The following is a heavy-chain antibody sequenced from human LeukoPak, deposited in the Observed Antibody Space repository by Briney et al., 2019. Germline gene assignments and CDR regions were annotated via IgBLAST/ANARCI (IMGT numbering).Heavy chain of an antibody. V-gene: IGHV1-2*02. CDR2: INPNSGDT. D-gene: IGHD2-2*01. Sequence: ASVKVSCKASGYTFTGYYMHWVRQAPGQGLEWMGWINPNSGDTNYAQKFQGRVTMTRDTSISTAYMELSRLRSDDTAVYYCARYCSSSSCFFTGRKYNGVDVWGQGTTVTVSS. J-gene: IGHJ6*02. CDR3: ARYCSSSSCFFTGRKYNGVDV. CDR1: GYTFTGYY.